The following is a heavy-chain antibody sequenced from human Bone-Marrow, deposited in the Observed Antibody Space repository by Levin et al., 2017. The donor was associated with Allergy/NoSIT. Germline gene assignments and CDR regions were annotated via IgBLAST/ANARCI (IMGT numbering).Heavy chain of an antibody. J-gene: IGHJ4*02. Sequence: VASVKVSCKASGGTFSSYAVNWVRQAPGQGLEWMGGIIPVFGSGNYAQKFQGRVTISADKITGTAYMELSSLTSEDTAVYYCATGGHSSEWTIGYYFDNWGQGTLVSVSS. V-gene: IGHV1-69*06. CDR2: IIPVFGSG. D-gene: IGHD6-19*01. CDR1: GGTFSSYA. CDR3: ATGGHSSEWTIGYYFDN.